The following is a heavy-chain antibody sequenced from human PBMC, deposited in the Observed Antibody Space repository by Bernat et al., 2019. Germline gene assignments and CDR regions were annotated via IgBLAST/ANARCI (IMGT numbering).Heavy chain of an antibody. Sequence: EVQLVESGGGLVQPGGSLKLSCAASGFTFSGSAMHWVRQASGKGLEWVGRIRSKANSYATAYAASVKGRFTISRDDSKNTAYLQMNSLKTEDTAVYYCNRLTNYYDSSGPDYYYYGMDVWGQGTTVTVSS. D-gene: IGHD3-22*01. V-gene: IGHV3-73*01. CDR2: IRSKANSYAT. J-gene: IGHJ6*02. CDR3: NRLTNYYDSSGPDYYYYGMDV. CDR1: GFTFSGSA.